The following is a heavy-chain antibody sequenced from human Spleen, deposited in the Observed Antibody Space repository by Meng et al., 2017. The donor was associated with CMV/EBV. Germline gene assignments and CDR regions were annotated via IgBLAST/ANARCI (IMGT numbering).Heavy chain of an antibody. CDR3: AKDLGFYDFWDDYSTVYTMDV. Sequence: GESLKISCAASGFIFSSYAMNWDRQAPGKGLEWVSAISGSGGSTYYADSVKGRFTISRDNSKNTLYLQMNSLRAEDTAVYYCAKDLGFYDFWDDYSTVYTMDVWGQGTSVTVSS. V-gene: IGHV3-23*01. D-gene: IGHD3-3*01. CDR1: GFIFSSYA. J-gene: IGHJ6*02. CDR2: ISGSGGST.